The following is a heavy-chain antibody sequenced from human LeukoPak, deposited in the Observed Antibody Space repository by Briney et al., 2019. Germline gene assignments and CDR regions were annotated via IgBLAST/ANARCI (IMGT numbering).Heavy chain of an antibody. J-gene: IGHJ4*02. V-gene: IGHV4-59*01. D-gene: IGHD3-22*01. CDR2: IYYSGST. CDR3: ARSTWLLDK. CDR1: GGSISPYY. Sequence: KPSETLSLTCTVSGGSISPYYWSWIRQPPGKGLEWIGYIYYSGSTNYNPSLKSRVTISLDTSKNQFSLKLSFVTAADTAVYYCARSTWLLDKWGQGTLVTVSS.